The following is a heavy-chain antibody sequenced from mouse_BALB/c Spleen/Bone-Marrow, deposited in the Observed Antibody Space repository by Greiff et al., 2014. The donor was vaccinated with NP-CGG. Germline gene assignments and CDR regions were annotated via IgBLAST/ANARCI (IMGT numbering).Heavy chain of an antibody. J-gene: IGHJ4*01. CDR2: IDPANGNT. V-gene: IGHV14-3*02. Sequence: EVKLLESGAELVKPGASVKLSCTASGFNIKDTYMHGVKQRPEQGLEWIGRIDPANGNTKYDPKFQGKATITADTSSSTAYLQLSSLTSEDTAVYYCARWEYYAMDYWGQGTPVTVSS. CDR3: ARWEYYAMDY. D-gene: IGHD4-1*01. CDR1: GFNIKDTY.